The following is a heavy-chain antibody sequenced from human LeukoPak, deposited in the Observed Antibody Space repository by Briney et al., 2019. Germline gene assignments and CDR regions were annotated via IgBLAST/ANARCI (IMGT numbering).Heavy chain of an antibody. CDR1: GGSISSYY. V-gene: IGHV4-34*01. Sequence: SETLSLTCTVSGGSISSYYWSWIRQPPGKGLEWIGEINHSGSTNYNPSLKSRVTISVDTSKNQFSLKLSSVTAADTAVYYCARGLVVPAAIGTKGVNWFDPWGQGTLVTVSS. CDR3: ARGLVVPAAIGTKGVNWFDP. J-gene: IGHJ5*02. CDR2: INHSGST. D-gene: IGHD2-2*02.